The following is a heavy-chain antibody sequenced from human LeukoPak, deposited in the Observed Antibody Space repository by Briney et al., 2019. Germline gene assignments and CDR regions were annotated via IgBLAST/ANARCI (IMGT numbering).Heavy chain of an antibody. CDR1: GFTFSDYY. D-gene: IGHD3-16*01. Sequence: GGSLRLSCAASGFTFSDYYMSWIRQAPGKGLEWVSYISSSSGYTNYADSVKGRFTISRDNAKSSLYLQMNSLRAEDTAVYYCASGGGDQYYFDYWGQGTLVTVSS. V-gene: IGHV3-11*03. CDR3: ASGGGDQYYFDY. CDR2: ISSSSGYT. J-gene: IGHJ4*02.